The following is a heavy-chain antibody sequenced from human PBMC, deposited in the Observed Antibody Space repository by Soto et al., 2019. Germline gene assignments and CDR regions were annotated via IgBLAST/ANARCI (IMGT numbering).Heavy chain of an antibody. CDR1: GFTFSSYS. CDR3: AGDGEAVAGFKLGPRYYYYGMDV. D-gene: IGHD6-19*01. V-gene: IGHV3-21*01. CDR2: ISSSSSYI. Sequence: PGGSLRLSCAASGFTFSSYSMNWVRQAPGKGLEWVSSISSSSSYIYYADSVKGRFTISRDNAKNSLYLQMNSLRAEDTAVYYCAGDGEAVAGFKLGPRYYYYGMDVWGQGTTVTVSS. J-gene: IGHJ6*02.